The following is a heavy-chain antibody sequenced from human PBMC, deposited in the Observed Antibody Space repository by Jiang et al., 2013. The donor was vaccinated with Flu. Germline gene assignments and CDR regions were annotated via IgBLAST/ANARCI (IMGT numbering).Heavy chain of an antibody. Sequence: GWINPNSGGTNYAQKFQGRVTMTRDTSISTAYMELSRLRSDDTAVYYCARGLELNYYYYGMDVWGQGTTVTVSS. V-gene: IGHV1-2*02. CDR2: INPNSGGT. CDR3: ARGLELNYYYYGMDV. D-gene: IGHD1-7*01. J-gene: IGHJ6*02.